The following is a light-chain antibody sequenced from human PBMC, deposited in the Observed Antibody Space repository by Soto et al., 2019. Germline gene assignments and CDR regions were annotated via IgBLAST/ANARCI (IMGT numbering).Light chain of an antibody. Sequence: DIQMTQSPSSLSASVGDRVTITCRASQSISSNLNWYQQKPGEARKLLIYVASSLQSGDPSRFRRSESGTDYTLTISRLPPDDFGTYYCQQSYSTPYTFGHGTKLEIK. V-gene: IGKV1-39*01. CDR3: QQSYSTPYT. CDR2: VAS. J-gene: IGKJ2*01. CDR1: QSISSN.